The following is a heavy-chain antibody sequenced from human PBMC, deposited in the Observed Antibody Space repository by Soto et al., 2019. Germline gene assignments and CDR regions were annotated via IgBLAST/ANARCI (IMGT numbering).Heavy chain of an antibody. Sequence: EAQLLESGGGLVQPGGSLRLSCAASGFTFSHYAMSWVRQAPGKGLEWVSAISGIGGSTYYADSVKGRFTISRDNSNNTRYLRMNSLSAEDSAGDYCAKYPRVPYYDSGSASYWGQGTVVTVSS. V-gene: IGHV3-23*01. CDR1: GFTFSHYA. CDR2: ISGIGGST. CDR3: AKYPRVPYYDSGSASY. J-gene: IGHJ4*02. D-gene: IGHD3-10*01.